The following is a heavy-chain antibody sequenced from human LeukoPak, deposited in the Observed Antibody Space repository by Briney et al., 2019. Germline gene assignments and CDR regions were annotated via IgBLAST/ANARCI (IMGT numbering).Heavy chain of an antibody. V-gene: IGHV4-39*07. CDR3: ARSYNRVELLYY. Sequence: PSETLSLTCTVSGGSISSSSAYWTWIRQPPGKGLEWIGEINHSGSTNYSPSLKSRVTISVDTSKNQFSLNLSSVTAADTAVYYCARSYNRVELLYYWGQGTLVTVSS. D-gene: IGHD3-10*01. CDR2: INHSGST. CDR1: GGSISSSSAY. J-gene: IGHJ4*02.